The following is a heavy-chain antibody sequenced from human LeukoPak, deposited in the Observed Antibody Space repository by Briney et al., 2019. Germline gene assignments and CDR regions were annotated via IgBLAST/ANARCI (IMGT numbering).Heavy chain of an antibody. V-gene: IGHV3-23*01. CDR2: ISGSGGST. D-gene: IGHD4-17*01. CDR1: GFTFSSYA. J-gene: IGHJ4*02. CDR3: AKYYGDSSWYFDY. Sequence: GGSLRLPCAASGFTFSSYAMSWVRQAPGKGLEWVSAISGSGGSTYYADSVKGRFTISRDNSKNTLYLQMNSLRAEDTAVYYCAKYYGDSSWYFDYWGQGTLVTGSS.